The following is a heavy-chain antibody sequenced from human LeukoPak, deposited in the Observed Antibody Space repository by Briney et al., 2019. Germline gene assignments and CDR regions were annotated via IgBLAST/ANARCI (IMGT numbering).Heavy chain of an antibody. V-gene: IGHV3-21*06. D-gene: IGHD2-21*02. Sequence: GRSLRLSCTASGFTFSRYTMNWVRQAPGKGLEWVSSISTGSSSMFFADSVKGRFTISRDNAKNSVFLQMNSLRVEDTALYYCARAGSVTSPVDYWGHGALVTVSS. CDR1: GFTFSRYT. CDR3: ARAGSVTSPVDY. CDR2: ISTGSSSM. J-gene: IGHJ4*01.